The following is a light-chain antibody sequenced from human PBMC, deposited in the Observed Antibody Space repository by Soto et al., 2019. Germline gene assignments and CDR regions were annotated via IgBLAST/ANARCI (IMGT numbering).Light chain of an antibody. CDR3: MQYGNLVLT. V-gene: IGKV3-20*01. CDR1: QSVSTSK. J-gene: IGKJ1*01. Sequence: ALKHSPGTLSLSPGERATLSCRARQSVSTSKLAWYQQRPGQAPRLLMYDVSRRATGIPDRFSGSGSGTDFTLTISRLEAEDFAVYYCMQYGNLVLTFGQGTMVDIK. CDR2: DVS.